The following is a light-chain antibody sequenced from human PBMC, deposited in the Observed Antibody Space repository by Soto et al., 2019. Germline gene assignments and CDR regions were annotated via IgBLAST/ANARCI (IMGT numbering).Light chain of an antibody. CDR1: QTIRTR. J-gene: IGKJ1*01. CDR3: QQYTTFSRA. Sequence: DIPMTQSPSPLSASVGARVTITCRASQTIRTRLAWYQQKPGKAPKLLIYDASTLDSGVPSRFSGSGSETDFTLTISGLQRDDFATYYCQQYTTFSRAFGQGTTVDI. CDR2: DAS. V-gene: IGKV1-5*01.